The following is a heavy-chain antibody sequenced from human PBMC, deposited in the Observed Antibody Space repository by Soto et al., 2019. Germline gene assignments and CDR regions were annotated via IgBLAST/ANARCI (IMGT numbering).Heavy chain of an antibody. CDR3: AREYYYDSSGYYASYYYYGMDV. CDR1: GFTFSSYS. J-gene: IGHJ6*02. V-gene: IGHV3-48*02. Sequence: GGSLRLSCAASGFTFSSYSMNWVRQAPGKGLEWVSYISSSSTIYYADSVKGRFTITRDNAKNSLYLQMNSLRDEDTAVYYCAREYYYDSSGYYASYYYYGMDVWGQGTTVTVSS. CDR2: ISSSSTI. D-gene: IGHD3-22*01.